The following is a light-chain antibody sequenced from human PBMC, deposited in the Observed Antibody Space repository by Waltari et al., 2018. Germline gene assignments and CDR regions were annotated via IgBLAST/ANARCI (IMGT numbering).Light chain of an antibody. V-gene: IGKV4-1*01. CDR3: QQHYTAPIT. Sequence: DIVMTQSPDSLAVSLGERATINCKSSQSVLHRSKNKNYLAWYQQKPGQPLKLLIYWASTRESGVADRFSGSGSGTDFTLTISSLQAEDVAVYYCQQHYTAPITFGQGTRLDIK. CDR2: WAS. J-gene: IGKJ5*01. CDR1: QSVLHRSKNKNY.